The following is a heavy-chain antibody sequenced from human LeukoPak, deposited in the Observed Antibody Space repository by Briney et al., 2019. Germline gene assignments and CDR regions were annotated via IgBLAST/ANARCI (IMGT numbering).Heavy chain of an antibody. J-gene: IGHJ2*01. Sequence: PSETLSLTCTVSGGSISNYYWSWIRQPPGKGLEWIGYIYYSGSTNYNPSLKSRVTISVDTSKNQFSLKLSSVTAADTAVYYCASLTGADWYFDLWGRGTLVTVSS. D-gene: IGHD7-27*01. CDR3: ASLTGADWYFDL. V-gene: IGHV4-59*01. CDR2: IYYSGST. CDR1: GGSISNYY.